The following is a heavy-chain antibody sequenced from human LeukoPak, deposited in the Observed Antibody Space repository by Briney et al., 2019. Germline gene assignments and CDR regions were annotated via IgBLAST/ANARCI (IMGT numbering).Heavy chain of an antibody. Sequence: GGSLRLSCVASGFTFSTYCMTWVRQAPGKGLEWVANIRQDGREKDYVDSVKGRFTISRDNAKNSLFLQMNSLRAEDTAVYYCARDHTAMVQYYYYYYGMDVWGQGTTVTVSS. CDR1: GFTFSTYC. CDR3: ARDHTAMVQYYYYYYGMDV. J-gene: IGHJ6*02. V-gene: IGHV3-7*01. D-gene: IGHD5-18*01. CDR2: IRQDGREK.